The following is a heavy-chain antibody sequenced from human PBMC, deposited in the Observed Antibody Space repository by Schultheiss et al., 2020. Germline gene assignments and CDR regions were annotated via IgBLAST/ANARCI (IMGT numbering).Heavy chain of an antibody. CDR1: GFTFSSYG. CDR3: AREYYYGSGKLHYYYYGMDV. CDR2: IWYDGSNK. V-gene: IGHV3-33*08. J-gene: IGHJ6*02. Sequence: GGSLRLSCAASGFTFSSYGMHWVRQAPGKGLEWVAVIWYDGSNKYYADSVKGRFTISRDKSKSTLYLQMNSLRAEDTAVYYCAREYYYGSGKLHYYYYGMDVWGQGTTVTVSS. D-gene: IGHD3-10*01.